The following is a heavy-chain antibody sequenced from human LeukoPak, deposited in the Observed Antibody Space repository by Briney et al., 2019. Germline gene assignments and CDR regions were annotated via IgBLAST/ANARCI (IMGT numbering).Heavy chain of an antibody. V-gene: IGHV3-11*01. D-gene: IGHD2-2*01. CDR2: ISRSGSTI. J-gene: IGHJ6*02. CDR3: ARGCSTSCHSPGKYYYAMDV. CDR1: GFTFSDYY. Sequence: GGSLRLSCAASGFTFSDYYMSWIRQAPGKGLEWLSYISRSGSTIYYAASVKGRFTISRDSANNSLYLQMDSLRAEDTAVYYCARGCSTSCHSPGKYYYAMDVWGRGTTITVS.